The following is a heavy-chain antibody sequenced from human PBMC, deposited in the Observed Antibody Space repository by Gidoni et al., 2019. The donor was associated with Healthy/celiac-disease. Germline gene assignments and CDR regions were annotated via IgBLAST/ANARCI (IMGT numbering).Heavy chain of an antibody. CDR2: INHSGST. Sequence: QVQLQQWGAGLLMPSQTLSLPCAVDGGSFSGYYWCWIRQPPGKGLEWIGEINHSGSTNYNPSLRSRVTISVDTSKNQFSLKLSSVAAADTAVYYCARVPYSSGGFDYWGQGTLVTVSS. CDR1: GGSFSGYY. D-gene: IGHD6-19*01. CDR3: ARVPYSSGGFDY. V-gene: IGHV4-34*01. J-gene: IGHJ4*02.